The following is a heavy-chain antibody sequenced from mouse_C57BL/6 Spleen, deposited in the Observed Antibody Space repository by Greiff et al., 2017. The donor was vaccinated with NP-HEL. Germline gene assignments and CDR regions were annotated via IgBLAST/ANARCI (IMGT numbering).Heavy chain of an antibody. Sequence: EVKLQESGPGLVKPSQSLSLTCSVTGYSITSGYYWNWIRQFPGNKLEWMGYIRYDGSNNYNPSLKIRISITRDTSKNPFFLKLNSVTTEETATYYCARWLLRYAIDYWGQGTSVTVSS. CDR1: GYSITSGYY. V-gene: IGHV3-6*01. CDR3: ARWLLRYAIDY. CDR2: IRYDGSN. D-gene: IGHD2-3*01. J-gene: IGHJ4*01.